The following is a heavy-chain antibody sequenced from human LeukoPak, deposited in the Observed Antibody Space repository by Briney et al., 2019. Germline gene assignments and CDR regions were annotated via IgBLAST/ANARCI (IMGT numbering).Heavy chain of an antibody. CDR1: GFTFSSYS. V-gene: IGHV3-21*01. CDR3: ASPSAAGQF. J-gene: IGHJ4*02. Sequence: GGSLRLSCAASGFTFSSYSMNWVRQAPGKGLEWVSSISSSSGYIFYADSVKGRFTISRDNAKNSLYLQMNSLRAEDTAVYYCASPSAAGQFWGQGTLVTVSS. CDR2: ISSSSGYI. D-gene: IGHD6-13*01.